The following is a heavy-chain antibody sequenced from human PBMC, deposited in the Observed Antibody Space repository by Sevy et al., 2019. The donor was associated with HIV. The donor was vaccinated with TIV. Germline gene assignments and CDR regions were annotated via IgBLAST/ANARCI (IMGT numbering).Heavy chain of an antibody. CDR3: ARRGIAVAGMSYYYGMDV. CDR1: GYSFTSYW. J-gene: IGHJ6*02. Sequence: GQSLKISCKGSGYSFTSYWIGWVRQMPGKGLEWMGIIYPGDSDTRYSPSFQGQVTISADKSISTAYLQWSSLKASDTGMYYCARRGIAVAGMSYYYGMDVWGQGTSVSVSS. D-gene: IGHD6-19*01. CDR2: IYPGDSDT. V-gene: IGHV5-51*01.